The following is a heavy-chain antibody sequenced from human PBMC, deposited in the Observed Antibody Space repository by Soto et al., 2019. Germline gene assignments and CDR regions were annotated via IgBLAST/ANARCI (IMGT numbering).Heavy chain of an antibody. V-gene: IGHV3-11*06. Sequence: GGSLRLSCAASGFTFTNYYISWIRQAPGKGLEWVSYISANNVYTNYADSVKGRFTISRDNGKNSVYLQMNGLRAEDTAVYYCARDLEVGSYLYYFDFWGQGALVTVSS. CDR2: ISANNVYT. J-gene: IGHJ4*02. CDR1: GFTFTNYY. CDR3: ARDLEVGSYLYYFDF. D-gene: IGHD1-26*01.